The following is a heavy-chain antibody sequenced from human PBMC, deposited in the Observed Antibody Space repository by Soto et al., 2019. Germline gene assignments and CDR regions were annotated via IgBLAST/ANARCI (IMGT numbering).Heavy chain of an antibody. CDR1: GFTFSSYG. CDR3: AKDHPRVDGYNSGFDY. V-gene: IGHV3-30*18. CDR2: ISYDGSNK. J-gene: IGHJ4*02. Sequence: LRPSCAASGFTFSSYGMHWVRQAPGKGLEWVAVISYDGSNKYYADSVKGRFTISRDNSKNTLYLQMNSLRAEDTAVYYCAKDHPRVDGYNSGFDYWGQGTLVTVSS. D-gene: IGHD5-12*01.